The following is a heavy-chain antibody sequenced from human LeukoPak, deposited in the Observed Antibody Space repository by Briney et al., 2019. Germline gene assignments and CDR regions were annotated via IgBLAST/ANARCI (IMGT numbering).Heavy chain of an antibody. Sequence: GGSLRLSCAASGFTFSSYSMHWVRRAPGKGLEWVALTSYDGSNKYHADSVKGRFTISGDNSKNTLYLQMNSLRAEDTAVYYCARATNYYYDSSGYAPDFDYWGQGTLVTVSS. CDR3: ARATNYYYDSSGYAPDFDY. V-gene: IGHV3-30*04. CDR1: GFTFSSYS. J-gene: IGHJ4*02. CDR2: TSYDGSNK. D-gene: IGHD3-22*01.